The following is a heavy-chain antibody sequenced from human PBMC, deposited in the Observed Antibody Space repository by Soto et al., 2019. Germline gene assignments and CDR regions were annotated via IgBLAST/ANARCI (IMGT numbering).Heavy chain of an antibody. D-gene: IGHD5-12*01. CDR1: GYNFNKYA. V-gene: IGHV3-23*01. CDR3: AKGRKVAPIIRGVPNWFDP. J-gene: IGHJ5*02. CDR2: ISGSGGST. Sequence: GGSLRLSCVASGYNFNKYAVSWVRQAPGKGLEWVSAISGSGGSTYYADSVKGRFTISRDNSKNTLYLQMNSLRAEDTAVYYFAKGRKVAPIIRGVPNWFDPWGQGTLVTVSS.